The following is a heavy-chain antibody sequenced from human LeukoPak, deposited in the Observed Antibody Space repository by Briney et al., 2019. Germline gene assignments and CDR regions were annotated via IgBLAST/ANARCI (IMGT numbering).Heavy chain of an antibody. D-gene: IGHD6-6*01. V-gene: IGHV4-59*01. CDR1: GGSISSYY. CDR3: ARESIAARRNWFDP. J-gene: IGHJ5*02. Sequence: SETLSLTCTVSGGSISSYYWSWIRQPPGKGLEWIGYIYYSGSTNYNPSLKSRVTISVDTSKNQFSLKLSSVTAADTAVYYCARESIAARRNWFDPWGQGTLVTVSS. CDR2: IYYSGST.